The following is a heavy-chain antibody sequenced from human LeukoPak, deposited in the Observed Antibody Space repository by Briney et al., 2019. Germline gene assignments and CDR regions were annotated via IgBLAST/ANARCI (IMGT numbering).Heavy chain of an antibody. D-gene: IGHD1-26*01. CDR3: ARDPGRELPRYYFDY. Sequence: GRSLRLSCAASGFTFSSYAMHWVRQAPGKGLEWVAVISYVGSNKYYADSVKGRFTISRDNSKNTLYLQMNSLRAEDTAVYYCARDPGRELPRYYFDYWGQGTLVTVSS. J-gene: IGHJ4*02. CDR1: GFTFSSYA. CDR2: ISYVGSNK. V-gene: IGHV3-30-3*01.